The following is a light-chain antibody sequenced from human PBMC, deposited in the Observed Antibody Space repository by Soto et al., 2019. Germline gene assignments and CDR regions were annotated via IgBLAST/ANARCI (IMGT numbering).Light chain of an antibody. CDR1: QGIGND. Sequence: ALQMAQSPSSLSSSVGDRVTITCRASQGIGNDVGWFQQKPGKAPKPLIYAAATLQSGVPSRFSGTKSGSDFTPTNSSLQPEDFATYYCLPDHNYPLTFGGGTKVEIK. CDR2: AAA. CDR3: LPDHNYPLT. V-gene: IGKV1-6*02. J-gene: IGKJ4*01.